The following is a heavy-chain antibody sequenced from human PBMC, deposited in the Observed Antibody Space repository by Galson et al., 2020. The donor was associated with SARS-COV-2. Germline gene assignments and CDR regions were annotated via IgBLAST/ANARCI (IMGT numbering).Heavy chain of an antibody. CDR2: ISSSGSYI. CDR1: GFTFSDYF. CDR3: ARVGDCSGGICYGAEYFQH. V-gene: IGHV3-11*04. J-gene: IGHJ1*01. Sequence: NSGGSLRLSCAASGFTFSDYFMSWVRQAPGQGLEWVSYISSSGSYINYADSVKGRFTISRDNAKNSLNLQMNSLRVEDTAVYYCARVGDCSGGICYGAEYFQHWGQGTLVTVSS. D-gene: IGHD2-15*01.